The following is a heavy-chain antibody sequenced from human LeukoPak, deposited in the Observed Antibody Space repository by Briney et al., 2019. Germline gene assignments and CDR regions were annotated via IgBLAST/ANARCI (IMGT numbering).Heavy chain of an antibody. CDR2: ISGSGGST. D-gene: IGHD3-16*01. V-gene: IGHV3-23*01. Sequence: GGSLGLSCAASGFTFTIYAMAWVRQAPGKGLEWVSSISGSGGSTYYADSVKGRFTISRDNSKNRLFLQMNRLTAEDTAVYFFAKNRHWLSVWDAFDIWGQGTMVTVSS. CDR3: AKNRHWLSVWDAFDI. J-gene: IGHJ3*02. CDR1: GFTFTIYA.